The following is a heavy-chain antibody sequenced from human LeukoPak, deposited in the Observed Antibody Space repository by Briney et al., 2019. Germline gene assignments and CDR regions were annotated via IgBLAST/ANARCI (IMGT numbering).Heavy chain of an antibody. CDR1: GGSISSSSYY. CDR3: ARDMIGSSYYNRYFQH. J-gene: IGHJ1*01. D-gene: IGHD3-3*01. CDR2: ISYSGST. Sequence: KPSETLSLTCTVSGGSISSSSYYWGWIRQHPGKGLEWIGYISYSGSTYYNPSLKSRVTISVDTSKNQFSLKMSSVTAADTAVYYCARDMIGSSYYNRYFQHWGQGTLVTVSS. V-gene: IGHV4-31*03.